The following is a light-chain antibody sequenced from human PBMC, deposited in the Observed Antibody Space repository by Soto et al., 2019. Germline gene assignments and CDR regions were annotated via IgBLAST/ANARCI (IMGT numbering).Light chain of an antibody. Sequence: EIVLTQSPGNLSLSPGERATLSCRASQTVDSNNFAWYQQKPGQAPRLLIYGTSSWATGIPDRFSGSGSGTDFTLTISRLEPADFAVYYWQQYGSSPYTFGQGTKLEIK. CDR3: QQYGSSPYT. J-gene: IGKJ2*01. CDR2: GTS. CDR1: QTVDSNN. V-gene: IGKV3-20*01.